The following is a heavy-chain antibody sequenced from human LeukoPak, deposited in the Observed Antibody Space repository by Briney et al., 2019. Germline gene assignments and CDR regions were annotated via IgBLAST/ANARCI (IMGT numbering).Heavy chain of an antibody. D-gene: IGHD3-10*01. CDR3: ARETRSYYYGMDV. V-gene: IGHV1-46*01. CDR2: INPSGGST. J-gene: IGHJ6*02. Sequence: GASVKVSCKASGYTFTSYYMHWVRQAPGQGLEWMGIINPSGGSTGYAQKFQGRVTMTRDTSTSTVYMELSSLRSEDTAVYYCARETRSYYYGMDVWGQGTTVTVSS. CDR1: GYTFTSYY.